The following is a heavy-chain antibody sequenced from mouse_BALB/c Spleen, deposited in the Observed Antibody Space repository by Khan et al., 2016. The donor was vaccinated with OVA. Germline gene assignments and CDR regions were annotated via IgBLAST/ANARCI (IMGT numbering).Heavy chain of an antibody. CDR3: ARGRACFAY. CDR2: ISSLAYTI. CDR1: GFTFSDYG. V-gene: IGHV5-15*02. J-gene: IGHJ3*01. Sequence: EVELVESGGGLVQPGGSRKLSCVASGFTFSDYGMAWVRQAPGKGPEWVAFISSLAYTIYYADTVTGRFTISRENAKNTLYLEMSSLRSEDTAMYYCARGRACFAYWGQGTLVTVSA.